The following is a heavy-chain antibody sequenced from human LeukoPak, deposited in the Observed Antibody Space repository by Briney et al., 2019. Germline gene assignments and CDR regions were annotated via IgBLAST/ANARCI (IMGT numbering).Heavy chain of an antibody. CDR1: GYTFTSYG. Sequence: ASVKVSCKASGYTFTSYGISWVRQAPGQGLEWMGWISAYNGNTNYAQKLQGRVTMTTDTSTSTAYMELRSLRSDDTAVYYCARVGTYYDLWSGYYTVGRSDYMDVWGKGTTVTVSS. CDR2: ISAYNGNT. CDR3: ARVGTYYDLWSGYYTVGRSDYMDV. D-gene: IGHD3-3*01. V-gene: IGHV1-18*01. J-gene: IGHJ6*03.